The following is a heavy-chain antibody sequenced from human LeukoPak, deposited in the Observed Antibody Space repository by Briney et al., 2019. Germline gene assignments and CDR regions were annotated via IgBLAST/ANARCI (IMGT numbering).Heavy chain of an antibody. CDR2: IKQDGSEE. D-gene: IGHD6-19*01. Sequence: GGSLRLSCADSRFTFSSYAMSWVRQAPGKGLEWVANIKQDGSEEYYVDSVKGRFTISRDNAKNSLYLQMSSLRAEDTAVYYCARDVIAVANTYFDYWGQGTLVTVSS. V-gene: IGHV3-7*01. J-gene: IGHJ4*02. CDR1: RFTFSSYA. CDR3: ARDVIAVANTYFDY.